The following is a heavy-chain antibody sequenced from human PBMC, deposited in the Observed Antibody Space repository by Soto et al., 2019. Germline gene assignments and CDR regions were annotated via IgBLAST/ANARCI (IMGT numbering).Heavy chain of an antibody. Sequence: EVQLVESGEGLVKPGGSLRLSCAASGFTFSSYSMNWVSQAPGKGLEWVSSISSSSSYIYYADSVKGRFTISRDNAKNSLYLQMNSLRAEDTAVYYRARGGYFDWLPFHYWGQGTLVTVSS. D-gene: IGHD3-9*01. V-gene: IGHV3-21*01. CDR3: ARGGYFDWLPFHY. CDR1: GFTFSSYS. J-gene: IGHJ4*02. CDR2: ISSSSSYI.